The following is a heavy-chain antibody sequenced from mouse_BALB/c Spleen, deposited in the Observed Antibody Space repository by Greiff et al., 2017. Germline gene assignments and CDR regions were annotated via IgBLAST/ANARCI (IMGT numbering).Heavy chain of an antibody. V-gene: IGHV10-1*02. CDR1: GFTFNTYA. J-gene: IGHJ2*01. Sequence: EVQVVESGGGLVQPKGSLKLSCAASGFTFNTYAMNWVRQAPGKGLEWVARIRSKSNNYATYYADSVKDRFTISRDDSQSMLYLQMNNLKTEDTAMYYCVRHGDVYWGQGTTLTVSS. CDR3: VRHGDVY. CDR2: IRSKSNNYAT.